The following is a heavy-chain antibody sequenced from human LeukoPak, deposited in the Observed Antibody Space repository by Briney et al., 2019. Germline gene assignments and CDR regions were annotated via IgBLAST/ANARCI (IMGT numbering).Heavy chain of an antibody. J-gene: IGHJ4*02. D-gene: IGHD3-10*01. Sequence: SETLSLTCTVSGGSISSSSYYWGWIRQPPGKGLEWIGSIYYSGSTYYNPSLKSRVTISVDTSKNQFSLKLSSVTAADTAVYYCARQRITMVRGVIPLGMYYFDYWGQGTLVTVSS. CDR1: GGSISSSSYY. CDR3: ARQRITMVRGVIPLGMYYFDY. V-gene: IGHV4-39*01. CDR2: IYYSGST.